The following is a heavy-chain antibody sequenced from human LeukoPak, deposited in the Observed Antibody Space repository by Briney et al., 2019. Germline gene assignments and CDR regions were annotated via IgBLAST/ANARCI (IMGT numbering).Heavy chain of an antibody. Sequence: GGSLRLSCAASGFTFSSYEMNWVRQAPGKGLEWVSYISSSGSTIYYADSVKGRFTISRDNAKNSLYLQMNSLRAEDTAVYYCARWDYYGSGSYQEDYWGQGALVTVSS. D-gene: IGHD3-10*01. CDR2: ISSSGSTI. CDR1: GFTFSSYE. J-gene: IGHJ4*02. V-gene: IGHV3-48*03. CDR3: ARWDYYGSGSYQEDY.